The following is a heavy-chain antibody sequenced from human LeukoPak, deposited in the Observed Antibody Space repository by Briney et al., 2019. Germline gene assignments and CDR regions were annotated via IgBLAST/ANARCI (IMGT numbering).Heavy chain of an antibody. CDR2: IYTSGST. V-gene: IGHV4-61*02. CDR3: ARTTVTTFLKIYYYYYMDV. J-gene: IGHJ6*03. Sequence: SQTLSLTCTVSGGSISGGSYYWSWIRQPGGKGLGWIGRIYTSGSTNYNPSLKSRVTISVDTSKNQFSLKLSSVTAADTAVYYCARTTVTTFLKIYYYYYMDVWGKGTTVTVSS. CDR1: GGSISGGSYY. D-gene: IGHD4-11*01.